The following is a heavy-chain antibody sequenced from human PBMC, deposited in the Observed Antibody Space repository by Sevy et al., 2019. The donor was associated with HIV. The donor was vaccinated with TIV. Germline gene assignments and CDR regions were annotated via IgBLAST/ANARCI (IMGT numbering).Heavy chain of an antibody. CDR3: ARPRANYVDHYFFYAMDV. Sequence: GGSLRLSCAASGFALSNYYAMHWVRHAPGKGLEWVALISYDGSDKYYADSVKGRFTISRDNFKNTLYLQMNSLTTEDTDVHYCARPRANYVDHYFFYAMDVWGQGTTVSVSS. V-gene: IGHV3-30-3*01. J-gene: IGHJ6*02. D-gene: IGHD4-17*01. CDR1: GFALSNYYA. CDR2: ISYDGSDK.